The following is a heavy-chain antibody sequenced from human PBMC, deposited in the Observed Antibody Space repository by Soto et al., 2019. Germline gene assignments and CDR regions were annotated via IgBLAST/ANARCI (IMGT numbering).Heavy chain of an antibody. D-gene: IGHD1-26*01. CDR1: GVRVRLSE. CDR3: ARDASASYNYCYGVDG. V-gene: IGHV3-21*01. J-gene: IGHJ6*02. CDR2: ISGTSNYM. Sequence: LVRASCGVRVRLSEVDWFLQNKGKGLEWVSSISGTSNYMYYVDSVKGRFTISRDNAKNSLYLQMNSLRAEDTAVYFCARDASASYNYCYGVDGWGQGTTVPVS.